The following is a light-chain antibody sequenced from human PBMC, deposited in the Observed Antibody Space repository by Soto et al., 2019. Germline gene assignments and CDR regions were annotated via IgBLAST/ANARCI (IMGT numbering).Light chain of an antibody. V-gene: IGKV1-9*01. CDR3: QHLNSYPRT. Sequence: IQLTQSPSSLSASVGDRVTITCRASLGVARYLAWYQQKPGTAPKLLIYAASTLQSGVPSRFSGSGSGTDFNLTISSLQPEDSATYYCQHLNSYPRTFGHGTKVDVK. CDR1: LGVARY. J-gene: IGKJ1*01. CDR2: AAS.